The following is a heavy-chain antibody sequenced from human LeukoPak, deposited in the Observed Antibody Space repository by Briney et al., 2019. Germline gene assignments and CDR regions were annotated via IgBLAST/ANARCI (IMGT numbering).Heavy chain of an antibody. Sequence: PGGSPRLSCAGSGFTFSSYSMSWVRQAPGKGLEWVSAISVSGNTYQADSGKGRVTISRDSSKTTLYLQMNRLRAEDAAVYYCAKAPVTTCSGAYCYPFDYWGQGTLVTVSS. V-gene: IGHV3-23*01. CDR2: ISVSGNT. CDR1: GFTFSSYS. J-gene: IGHJ4*02. CDR3: AKAPVTTCSGAYCYPFDY. D-gene: IGHD2-21*01.